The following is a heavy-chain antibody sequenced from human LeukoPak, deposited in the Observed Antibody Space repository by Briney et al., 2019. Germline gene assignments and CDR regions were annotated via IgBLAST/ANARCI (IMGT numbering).Heavy chain of an antibody. CDR1: GFTFSSYW. V-gene: IGHV3-7*01. CDR2: IKQDGSEK. D-gene: IGHD3-10*01. Sequence: PGGSLRLSCAASGFTFSSYWMSGVRQAPGKGLEWVAHIKQDGSEKYYVDSVKGRFTISRDNAKNSLYLQMNSLRAEDTAVYYCARYKFWFGESDAFDIWGQGTMVTVSS. CDR3: ARYKFWFGESDAFDI. J-gene: IGHJ3*02.